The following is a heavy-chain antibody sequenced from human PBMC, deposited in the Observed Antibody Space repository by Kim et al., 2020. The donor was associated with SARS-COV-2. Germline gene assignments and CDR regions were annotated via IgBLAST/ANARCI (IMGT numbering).Heavy chain of an antibody. CDR1: GYTLTELS. CDR2: FDPEDGET. Sequence: ASVKVSCKVSGYTLTELSMHWVRQAPGKGLEWMGGFDPEDGETIYAQKFQGRVTMTEDTSTDTAYMELSSLRSEDTAVYYCATAPPIAVAGSYYYYYGMDVWCQGTTVTVSS. CDR3: ATAPPIAVAGSYYYYYGMDV. J-gene: IGHJ6*02. V-gene: IGHV1-24*01. D-gene: IGHD6-19*01.